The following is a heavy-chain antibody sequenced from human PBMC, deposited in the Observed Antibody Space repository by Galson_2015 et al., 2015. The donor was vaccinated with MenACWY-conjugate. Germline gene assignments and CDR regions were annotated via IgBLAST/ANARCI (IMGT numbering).Heavy chain of an antibody. CDR2: IDPSDSYT. Sequence: SGAQVKKPGEVLRNSCTGSGLSITPYWISWVRQMPGKGLEWMGGIDPSDSYTNYSPSFQGHVTISADKSISTASLKWCSLKAWDPATYYCARRGLVGFALNSYYGMDVCGQGTTVTVSS. V-gene: IGHV5-10-1*01. CDR1: GLSITPYW. CDR3: ARRGLVGFALNSYYGMDV. D-gene: IGHD2-2*01. J-gene: IGHJ6*02.